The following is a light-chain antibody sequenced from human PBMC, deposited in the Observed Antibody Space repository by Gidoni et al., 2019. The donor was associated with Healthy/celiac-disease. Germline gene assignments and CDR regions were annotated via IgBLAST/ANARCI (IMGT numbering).Light chain of an antibody. CDR2: DVS. J-gene: IGLJ2*01. CDR1: SSDVGGYNS. CDR3: SSYTNSSPLDVV. V-gene: IGLV2-14*01. Sequence: QPALTQHAPEPGSPGQPITLSCTGTSSDVGGYNSVSWYQQHPGKAPQLMIYDVSNRPSGGSNRFSGSKPGNAASLSISGLQAAHEADYYCSSYTNSSPLDVVFGGGTKLTVL.